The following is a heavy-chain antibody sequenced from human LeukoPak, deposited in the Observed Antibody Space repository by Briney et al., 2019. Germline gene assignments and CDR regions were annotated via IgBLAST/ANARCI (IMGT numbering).Heavy chain of an antibody. Sequence: GGSLRLSCAASGFTFGSYGMHWVRQAPGKGLEWVAVIWYDGSNKYYADSVKGRFTISRDNSKNTLYLQMNSLRAEDTAVYYCARDTYYYDSSGYSVIDYWGQGTLVTVSS. V-gene: IGHV3-33*01. CDR2: IWYDGSNK. D-gene: IGHD3-22*01. CDR1: GFTFGSYG. J-gene: IGHJ4*02. CDR3: ARDTYYYDSSGYSVIDY.